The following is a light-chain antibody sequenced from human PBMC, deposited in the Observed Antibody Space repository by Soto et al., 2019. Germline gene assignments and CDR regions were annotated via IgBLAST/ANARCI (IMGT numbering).Light chain of an antibody. CDR1: SSDLGGYNY. V-gene: IGLV2-14*01. CDR3: SSYSSGSTLYV. Sequence: QSALTQPASVSGSPGQSITISCTGTSSDLGGYNYVSWYQQHPDKAPKLMIYEASYRPSGVSHRFSGSKFGNTASLTISGLQAEDEADYHCSSYSSGSTLYVFGTGTKLTVL. J-gene: IGLJ1*01. CDR2: EAS.